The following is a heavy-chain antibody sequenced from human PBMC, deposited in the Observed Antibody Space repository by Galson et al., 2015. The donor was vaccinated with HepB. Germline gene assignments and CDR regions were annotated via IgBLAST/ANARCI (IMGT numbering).Heavy chain of an antibody. V-gene: IGHV1-69*04. Sequence: SVKVSCKASGGTFSSYAISWVRQAPGQGLEWMGRIIPILGIANYAQKFQGRVTITADKSTSTAYMELSSLRSEDTAVYYCASETGSSLPRYYYGMDVWGQGTTVTVSS. J-gene: IGHJ6*02. CDR3: ASETGSSLPRYYYGMDV. CDR2: IIPILGIA. CDR1: GGTFSSYA. D-gene: IGHD6-13*01.